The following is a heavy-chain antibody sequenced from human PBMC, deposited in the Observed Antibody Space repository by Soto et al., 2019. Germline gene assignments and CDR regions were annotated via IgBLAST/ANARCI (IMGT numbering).Heavy chain of an antibody. CDR3: ARDHGVGDCFDY. Sequence: PGGSLRLSCAASGFTFSSYGMHWVRQAPGKGLEWVAVIWYDGSNKYYADSVKGRFTISRDNSKNTLYLQMNSLRAEDTAVYYCARDHGVGDCFDYWGQGTLVTVYS. CDR2: IWYDGSNK. D-gene: IGHD3-16*01. J-gene: IGHJ4*02. CDR1: GFTFSSYG. V-gene: IGHV3-33*01.